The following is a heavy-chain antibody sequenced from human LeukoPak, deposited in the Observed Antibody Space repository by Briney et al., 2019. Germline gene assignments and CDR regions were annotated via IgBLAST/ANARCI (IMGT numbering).Heavy chain of an antibody. CDR3: ARLTGYSYGSSYYFDY. Sequence: SETLSLTCTVSGGSISSYYWSWIRQPPGKGLEWIGYIYYSGSTNYNPSLKSRVTISLDTSKNQFSLKLTSVTAADTAVYYCARLTGYSYGSSYYFDYWGQGTLVTVSS. CDR2: IYYSGST. CDR1: GGSISSYY. D-gene: IGHD5-18*01. J-gene: IGHJ4*02. V-gene: IGHV4-59*12.